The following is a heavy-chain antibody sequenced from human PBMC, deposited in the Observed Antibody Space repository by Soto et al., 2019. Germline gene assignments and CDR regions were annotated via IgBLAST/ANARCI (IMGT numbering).Heavy chain of an antibody. CDR1: GQTFNRYW. D-gene: IGHD3-3*01. V-gene: IGHV3-7*03. Sequence: DVQLAESGGGLVQPGGSLRLSCVASGQTFNRYWMSWVRQAPGKGLEWVANIKQDGSEEYYVDSVKGRFTISRDNAKKSLSLQMKSLRSVNASMYYCARSHFDSWSFSFYCITVCWEGTTVIVSS. CDR2: IKQDGSEE. J-gene: IGHJ6*01. CDR3: ARSHFDSWSFSFYCITV.